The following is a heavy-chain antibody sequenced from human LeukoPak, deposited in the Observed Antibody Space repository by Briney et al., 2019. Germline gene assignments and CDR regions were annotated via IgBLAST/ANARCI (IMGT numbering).Heavy chain of an antibody. D-gene: IGHD2-2*01. J-gene: IGHJ6*03. CDR1: GFTVSSNY. V-gene: IGHV3-7*01. CDR3: ARGGCSSTSCWGYYYYYYMDV. CDR2: IKQDGSEK. Sequence: PGGSLRLSCAASGFTVSSNYMSWVRQAPGKGLEWVANIKQDGSEKYYVDSVKGRFTISRDNAKNSLYLQMNSLRAEDTAVYYCARGGCSSTSCWGYYYYYYMDVWGKGTTVTVSS.